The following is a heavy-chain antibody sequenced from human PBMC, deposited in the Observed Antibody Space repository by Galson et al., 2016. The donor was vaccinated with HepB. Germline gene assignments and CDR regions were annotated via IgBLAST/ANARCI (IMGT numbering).Heavy chain of an antibody. D-gene: IGHD4-17*01. CDR3: ARDLGDYRGMDV. J-gene: IGHJ6*02. CDR1: GFTFSRYA. CDR2: ISSSSTYI. V-gene: IGHV3-21*01. Sequence: SLRLSCAASGFTFSRYAMTWVRQAPGKGLEWVSSISSSSTYIYYADSVRGRFTISSDNAKNSVYLQMNSLRAEDTAVYYCARDLGDYRGMDVWGQGTTVTVSS.